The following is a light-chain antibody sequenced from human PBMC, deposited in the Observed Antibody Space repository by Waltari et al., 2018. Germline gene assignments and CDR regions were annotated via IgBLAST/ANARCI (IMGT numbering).Light chain of an antibody. CDR2: RDT. Sequence: SFELTQTSSLSVSPGQTVRITCSGDVLANKSARWFQQKPGQAPVLIISRDTERPSGIPELFSGSSSGTTVTLTIRGAQAEEEADYYCYAAADNNLGVFGGGTKVTVL. V-gene: IGLV3-27*01. CDR3: YAAADNNLGV. CDR1: VLANKS. J-gene: IGLJ3*02.